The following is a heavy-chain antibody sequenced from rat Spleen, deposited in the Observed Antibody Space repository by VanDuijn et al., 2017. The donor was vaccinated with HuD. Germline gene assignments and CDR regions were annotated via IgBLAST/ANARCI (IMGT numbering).Heavy chain of an antibody. V-gene: IGHV5-25*01. CDR1: GFTFSDYY. D-gene: IGHD1-11*01. Sequence: EVQLVESDGGLVQPGRSLKLSCAASGFTFSDYYMAWVRQAPKKGLEWVAYITTGGGTSFYRDSVKGRFTISRDNAKRTLFLQMDSLRSDDTATYFCARRYDFDYWGQGVMVTVSS. J-gene: IGHJ2*01. CDR2: ITTGGGTS. CDR3: ARRYDFDY.